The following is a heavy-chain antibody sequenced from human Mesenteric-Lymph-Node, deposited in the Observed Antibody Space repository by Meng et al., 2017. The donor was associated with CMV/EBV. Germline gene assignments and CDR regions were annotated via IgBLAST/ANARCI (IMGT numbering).Heavy chain of an antibody. V-gene: IGHV3-23*01. CDR2: ISAGSTGT. D-gene: IGHD2-15*01. J-gene: IGHJ4*02. CDR3: AKDSGGYCSGGSCYSTD. CDR1: GFTFDSYA. Sequence: GESLKISCAASGFTFDSYAMTWVRQTSGKGLEWVSSISAGSTGTYYADSVKGRFTISRDNSKNTLYLQMNSLRAEDTAVYYCAKDSGGYCSGGSCYSTDWGQGVLVTVSS.